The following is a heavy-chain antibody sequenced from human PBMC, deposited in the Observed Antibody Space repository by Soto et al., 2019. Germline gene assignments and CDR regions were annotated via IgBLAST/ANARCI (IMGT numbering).Heavy chain of an antibody. CDR2: INPSGGST. D-gene: IGHD5-18*01. V-gene: IGHV1-46*01. CDR1: GYTFTSYY. Sequence: QVQLVQSGAEVKKPGASVKVSCKASGYTFTSYYMHWVRQAPGQGLEWMGIINPSGGSTSYAQKFQSRVTMTRDTSTSTVYMELSSLRSEDTAVYYCARDRLAMVIVHYYYGMDVWGQGTTVTVSS. J-gene: IGHJ6*02. CDR3: ARDRLAMVIVHYYYGMDV.